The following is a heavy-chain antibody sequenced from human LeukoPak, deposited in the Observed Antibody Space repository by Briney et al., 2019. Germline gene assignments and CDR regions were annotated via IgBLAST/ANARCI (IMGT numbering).Heavy chain of an antibody. D-gene: IGHD6-19*01. CDR2: IWYDGSDK. Sequence: GGSLRLSCAASGFTFSSYSMNWVRQAPGKGLEWVSFIWYDGSDKYYADSVKGRSTISRDNSKNTLYLQMNSLRPEDTAVYYCAKDLTSAWSFDYWGQGTLVTVSS. CDR1: GFTFSSYS. V-gene: IGHV3-30*02. J-gene: IGHJ4*02. CDR3: AKDLTSAWSFDY.